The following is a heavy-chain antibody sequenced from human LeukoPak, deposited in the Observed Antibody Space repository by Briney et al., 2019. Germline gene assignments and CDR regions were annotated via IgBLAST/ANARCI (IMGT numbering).Heavy chain of an antibody. Sequence: SQTLSLTCAISGDSVSSNSAAWNWIRQSPSRGLEWLGRTYYRSKWYNDYAVSVKSRITINPDTSKNQFSLQLNSVAPEDTAVYYCARGRHIAVAGTIEFDYWGQGTLVTVSS. J-gene: IGHJ4*02. V-gene: IGHV6-1*01. CDR2: TYYRSKWYN. CDR1: GDSVSSNSAA. D-gene: IGHD6-19*01. CDR3: ARGRHIAVAGTIEFDY.